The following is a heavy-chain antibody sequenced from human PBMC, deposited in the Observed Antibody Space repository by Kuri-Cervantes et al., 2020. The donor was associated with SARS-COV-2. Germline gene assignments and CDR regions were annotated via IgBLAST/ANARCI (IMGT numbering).Heavy chain of an antibody. CDR2: IKQDGSEK. CDR3: ARTPSYYDILTGYYGDAFDI. D-gene: IGHD3-9*01. J-gene: IGHJ3*02. CDR1: GFTFSSYW. Sequence: GGSLRLSCAASGFTFSSYWMSWVRQAPGKGLEWVANIKQDGSEKYYVDSVKGRFTISRDNAKNSLYLQMNSLRAEDTAVYYCARTPSYYDILTGYYGDAFDIWGQGTMVTVSS. V-gene: IGHV3-7*01.